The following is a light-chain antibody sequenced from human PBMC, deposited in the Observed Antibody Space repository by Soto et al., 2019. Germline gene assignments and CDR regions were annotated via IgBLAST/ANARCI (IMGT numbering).Light chain of an antibody. V-gene: IGKV1-5*03. CDR3: KQYDRYVT. CDR1: QSIGIW. CDR2: NAS. J-gene: IGKJ2*01. Sequence: DIQMTQSPSTLSASVGERVTITCRASQSIGIWLAWYQQKPGKAPKLLIYNASSLKSEVPSRFRGSGFGTDFTLTISSLQSDDFATYYCKQYDRYVTFGQGTKLEIK.